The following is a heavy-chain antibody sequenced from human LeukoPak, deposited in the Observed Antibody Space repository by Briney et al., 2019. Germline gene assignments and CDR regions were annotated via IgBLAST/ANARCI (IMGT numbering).Heavy chain of an antibody. V-gene: IGHV3-23*01. CDR1: GFTFSSYA. J-gene: IGHJ3*02. Sequence: PGGSLRLSCAASGFTFSSYAMGWVRQPPGKGLEWVSAISGSGGSTYYADSVKGRFTISRDNSKNTLYLQMNSLRAEDTAVYYCAREGLSFDAFDIWGQGTMVTVSS. D-gene: IGHD3-16*02. CDR2: ISGSGGST. CDR3: AREGLSFDAFDI.